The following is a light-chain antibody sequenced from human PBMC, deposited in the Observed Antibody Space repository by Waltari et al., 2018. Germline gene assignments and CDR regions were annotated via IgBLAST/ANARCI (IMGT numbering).Light chain of an antibody. J-gene: IGKJ4*01. CDR2: DAS. V-gene: IGKV1-33*01. Sequence: IQMTQSPSSLSASMGDSVAITCQASQDINTYLNWYQQKPGKATILLISDASNLETGVPSRFNGRGSGTNFTFTIDSLQPEDIATYYCQQYENLLTFGGGTKIELK. CDR3: QQYENLLT. CDR1: QDINTY.